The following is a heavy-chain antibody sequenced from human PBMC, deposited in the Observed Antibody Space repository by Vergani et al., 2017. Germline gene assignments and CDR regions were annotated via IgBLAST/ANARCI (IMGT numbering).Heavy chain of an antibody. V-gene: IGHV3-9*02. CDR1: GVTSAGYA. CDR2: ISWNSNSI. D-gene: IGHD6-6*01. J-gene: IGHJ5*02. Sequence: EVQLEESGGGLVLPGRSLRLSCVASGVTSAGYAMHWVRQAPGKGLEWVSGISWNSNSIGYADSVKGRFTISRDNAKNSLYLQMNSLRAEDTALCYCAKDLGTSSGGGWFDPWGQGTLVTVSS. CDR3: AKDLGTSSGGGWFDP.